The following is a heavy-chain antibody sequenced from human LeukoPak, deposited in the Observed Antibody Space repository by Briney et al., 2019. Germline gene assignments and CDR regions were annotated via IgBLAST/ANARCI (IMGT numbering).Heavy chain of an antibody. D-gene: IGHD3-16*01. J-gene: IGHJ4*02. CDR2: IYYSVST. Sequence: PSETLSLTCSVSGGSSSSYYWSWIRQPPGRGLEWIGYIYYSVSTNYNPSLKSRVTISVDTSKNPFYMKLSSVNAADTGVYYCARTEVLPAYYDNSGGFDYWGQGILVTVSS. CDR1: GGSSSSYY. CDR3: ARTEVLPAYYDNSGGFDY. V-gene: IGHV4-59*01.